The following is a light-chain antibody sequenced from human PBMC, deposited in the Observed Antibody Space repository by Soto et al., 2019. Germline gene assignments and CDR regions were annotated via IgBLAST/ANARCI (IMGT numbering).Light chain of an antibody. CDR2: GIY. Sequence: DIVMTQSPLSLPVTPGEPASISCRSSQVLGTNLAWYQQKPGQAPTLLIYGIYIRATGVPVRFTGSGSGTEFTLTITRLQSEDFATYYCQQYNYWPPITFGQGTRLEIK. V-gene: IGKV3-15*01. CDR1: QVLGTN. CDR3: QQYNYWPPIT. J-gene: IGKJ5*01.